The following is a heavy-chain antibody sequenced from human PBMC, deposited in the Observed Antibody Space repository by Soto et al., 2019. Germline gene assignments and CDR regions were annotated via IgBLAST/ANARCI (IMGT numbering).Heavy chain of an antibody. CDR3: ETAFPVGTPLYLNY. CDR2: ISYDATSI. V-gene: IGHV3-30*03. CDR1: GFTFSAYG. Sequence: GGSLRLSCATSGFTFSAYGMHWVRQAPGRGLEWVTFISYDATSIYYADSVKGRFTIFRDNSRNTLYLQMNSLRLEDTAVYYCETAFPVGTPLYLNYWGLGTLVTVSS. J-gene: IGHJ4*02. D-gene: IGHD2-21*02.